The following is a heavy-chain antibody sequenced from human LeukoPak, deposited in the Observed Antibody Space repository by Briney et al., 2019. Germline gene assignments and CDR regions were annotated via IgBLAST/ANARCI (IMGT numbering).Heavy chain of an antibody. D-gene: IGHD2-15*01. J-gene: IGHJ3*02. Sequence: GGSLRLSCTASGFTFSTYWMHWVRQAPGKGLVWVSLINSDGSYTDFADSVKGRLTISRDNAQSTLYLQMNSLRAEDTAVYYCATELRESGASSRNAFDIWGQGTVVSVSS. CDR3: ATELRESGASSRNAFDI. V-gene: IGHV3-74*01. CDR2: INSDGSYT. CDR1: GFTFSTYW.